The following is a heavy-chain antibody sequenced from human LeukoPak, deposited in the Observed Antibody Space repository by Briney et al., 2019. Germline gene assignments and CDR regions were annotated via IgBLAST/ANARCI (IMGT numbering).Heavy chain of an antibody. CDR1: GYTFTSDY. D-gene: IGHD3/OR15-3a*01. V-gene: IGHV1-46*01. CDR3: ARGLSSRFRFLDLFDY. Sequence: ASLKVSCKASGYTFTSDYMHWVRQAPGQGLEWMGIINPSGGNTSYAKKFQGRVNMTRDMSTSTVYMELSSLRSEDTAVYYCARGLSSRFRFLDLFDYWGQGTLVTVSS. J-gene: IGHJ4*02. CDR2: INPSGGNT.